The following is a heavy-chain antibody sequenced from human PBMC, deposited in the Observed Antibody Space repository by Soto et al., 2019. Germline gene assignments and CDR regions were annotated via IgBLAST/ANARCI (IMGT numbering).Heavy chain of an antibody. D-gene: IGHD2-15*01. Sequence: PGGSLRLSCAASGFTFNNYGMNWVRQAPGKGLEWVSYISSSSSTIYYADSVKGRFTISRDNAKNSLYLQMNSLRDEDTAVYYCARENCSGGSCYSSWFDPWGQGTLVTVSS. CDR2: ISSSSSTI. V-gene: IGHV3-48*02. CDR1: GFTFNNYG. J-gene: IGHJ5*02. CDR3: ARENCSGGSCYSSWFDP.